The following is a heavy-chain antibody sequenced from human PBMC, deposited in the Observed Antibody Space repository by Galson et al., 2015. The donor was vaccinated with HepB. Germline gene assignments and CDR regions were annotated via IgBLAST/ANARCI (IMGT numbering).Heavy chain of an antibody. CDR2: ISSNGGST. CDR3: VASIAVAEDAFDI. J-gene: IGHJ3*02. Sequence: SLRLSCAASGFTFSSYAMHWVRQAPGKGLEYVSAISSNGGSTYYADSVKGRFTTSRDNSKNTLYLQMSSLRAEDTAVYYCVASIAVAEDAFDIWGQGTMVTVSS. V-gene: IGHV3-64D*06. D-gene: IGHD6-19*01. CDR1: GFTFSSYA.